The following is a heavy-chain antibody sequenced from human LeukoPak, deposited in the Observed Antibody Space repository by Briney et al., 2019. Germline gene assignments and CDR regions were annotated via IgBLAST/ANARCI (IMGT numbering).Heavy chain of an antibody. J-gene: IGHJ4*02. CDR1: GFTFSSYA. CDR3: ARESKGSYYYDSSGYYYGYYFDY. CDR2: ISSNGGST. Sequence: GGSLRLSCAASGFTFSSYAMHWVRQAPGKGLEYVSAISSNGGSTYYANSVKGRFTISRDNSKNTLYLQMGSLRAEDMAVYYCARESKGSYYYDSSGYYYGYYFDYWGQGTLVTVSS. D-gene: IGHD3-22*01. V-gene: IGHV3-64*01.